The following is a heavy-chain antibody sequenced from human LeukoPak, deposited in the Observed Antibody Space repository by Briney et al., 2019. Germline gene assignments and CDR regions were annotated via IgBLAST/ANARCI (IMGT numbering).Heavy chain of an antibody. V-gene: IGHV4-34*01. D-gene: IGHD6-13*01. CDR2: INHSGST. CDR3: ARADSSSWYWDY. Sequence: SETLSLTCAVYGGSFSGYYWSWIRQPPGKGLGWIGEINHSGSTNYNPSLKSRVTISVDTSKNQFSLKLSSVTAADTAVYYCARADSSSWYWDYWGQGTLVTVSS. J-gene: IGHJ4*02. CDR1: GGSFSGYY.